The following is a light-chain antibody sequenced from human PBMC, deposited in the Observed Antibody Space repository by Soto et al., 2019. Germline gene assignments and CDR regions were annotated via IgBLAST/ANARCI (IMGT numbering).Light chain of an antibody. CDR2: CAS. J-gene: IGKJ1*01. CDR1: ESVGFS. CDR3: QQYYDWRT. V-gene: IGKV3-15*01. Sequence: VLTQSPVTLSVSPAERTTLSCRASESVGFSLAWFQQNPGQTPRLLIYCASTRAAGIPVRFSGSGSATEFTLTISSLQSEEVADYFCQQYYDWRTFDQGTKV.